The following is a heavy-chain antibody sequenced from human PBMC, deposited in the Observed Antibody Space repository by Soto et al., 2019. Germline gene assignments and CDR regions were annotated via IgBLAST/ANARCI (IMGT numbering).Heavy chain of an antibody. V-gene: IGHV4-39*01. D-gene: IGHD5-18*01. J-gene: IGHJ4*02. CDR3: ATFGYSYTDY. CDR1: GVSISSGDYY. CDR2: IFYSGST. Sequence: SETLSLTCTVSGVSISSGDYYWSWMRQPPGKGLEWIGSIFYSGSTYYNPSLKSRVTISVDTSKNQFSLKLTSVTAADTAVYYCATFGYSYTDYWGQGTLVTVSS.